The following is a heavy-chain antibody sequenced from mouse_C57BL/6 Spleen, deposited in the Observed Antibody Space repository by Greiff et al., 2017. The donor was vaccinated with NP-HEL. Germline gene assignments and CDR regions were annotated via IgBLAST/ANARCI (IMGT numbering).Heavy chain of an antibody. CDR2: ISSGSSTI. Sequence: DVKLVESGGGLVKPGGSLKLSCAASGFTFSDYGMHWVRQAPEKGLEWVAYISSGSSTIYYADTVKGRFTISRDNAKNTLFLQMTSLRSEDTAMYYCAKGSYAMDYWGQGTSVTVSS. J-gene: IGHJ4*01. V-gene: IGHV5-17*01. CDR3: AKGSYAMDY. CDR1: GFTFSDYG.